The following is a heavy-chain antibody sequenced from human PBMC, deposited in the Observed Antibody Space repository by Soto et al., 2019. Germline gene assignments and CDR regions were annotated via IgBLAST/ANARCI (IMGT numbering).Heavy chain of an antibody. CDR3: ARVGLDDILTGPLYYFDY. Sequence: QVQLQQWGAGLLKPSETLSLTCAVYGGSFSGYSWSWIRQPPGKGLEWIGEINHSGSTNYNPSLKSRVTISVDTSKNQFSLMLSSVTAADTAVYYCARVGLDDILTGPLYYFDYWGQGTLVTVSS. CDR2: INHSGST. J-gene: IGHJ4*02. CDR1: GGSFSGYS. D-gene: IGHD3-9*01. V-gene: IGHV4-34*01.